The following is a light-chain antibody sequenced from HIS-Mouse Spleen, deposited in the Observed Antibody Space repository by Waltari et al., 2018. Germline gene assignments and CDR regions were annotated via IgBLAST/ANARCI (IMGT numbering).Light chain of an antibody. J-gene: IGLJ2*01. V-gene: IGLV3-21*03. Sequence: SYVLTQPPSVSVAPGKPARITCGGNNLGSKSVTWYQQKPGQAPVLVVYDDSDRPSGIPERFSGSNSGNTATLTISRVEAGDEADYYCQVWDSSSDHVVFGGGTKLTVL. CDR2: DDS. CDR1: NLGSKS. CDR3: QVWDSSSDHVV.